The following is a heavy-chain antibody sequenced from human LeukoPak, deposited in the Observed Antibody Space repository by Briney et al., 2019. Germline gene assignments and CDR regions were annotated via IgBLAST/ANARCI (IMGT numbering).Heavy chain of an antibody. CDR3: ARDPVVDCGGDCYPFDY. D-gene: IGHD2-21*02. CDR1: GYTFTGYY. J-gene: IGHJ4*02. CDR2: INPNSGGT. V-gene: IGHV1-2*02. Sequence: ASVKVSCKASGYTFTGYYMHWVRQAPGQGLEWMGWINPNSGGTNYAQKFQGRVTMTRDTSISTAYMELSRLRSDDTAVYYCARDPVVDCGGDCYPFDYWGQGTLVTVSS.